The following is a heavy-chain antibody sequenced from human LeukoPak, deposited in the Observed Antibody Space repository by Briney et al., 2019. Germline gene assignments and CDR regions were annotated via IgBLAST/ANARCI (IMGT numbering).Heavy chain of an antibody. J-gene: IGHJ4*02. V-gene: IGHV4-39*01. CDR3: AVRTGYYLGIDY. CDR2: IYHSGST. CDR1: GGSITRNNYY. D-gene: IGHD3-22*01. Sequence: RTSETLSLTCFVSGGSITRNNYYWGWIRQPPGKGLEWIGSIYHSGSTYYNPSLKSRFTISVDTSKNQFSLKLSSVTAADTAVYYCAVRTGYYLGIDYWGQGTLVTVSS.